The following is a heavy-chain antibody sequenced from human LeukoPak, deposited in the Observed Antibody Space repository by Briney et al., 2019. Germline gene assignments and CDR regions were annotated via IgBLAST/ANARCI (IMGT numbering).Heavy chain of an antibody. CDR1: GGSFNDYF. CDR2: VYNGGST. CDR3: ARGRHDITMIVVVMTSVSYYLDV. J-gene: IGHJ6*03. D-gene: IGHD3-22*01. Sequence: SETLSLTCAVYGGSFNDYFWTWIRQPPGKGLEWIGEVYNGGSTNYNPSLKSRLTISVDTSKNQFSLKLRSVTAADTAVYYCARGRHDITMIVVVMTSVSYYLDVWGKGTTVTVS. V-gene: IGHV4-34*01.